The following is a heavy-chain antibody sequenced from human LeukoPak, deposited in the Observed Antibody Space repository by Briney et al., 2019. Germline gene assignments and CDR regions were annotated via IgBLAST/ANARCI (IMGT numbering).Heavy chain of an antibody. CDR3: AKEKNWNYYFDY. J-gene: IGHJ4*02. CDR2: ISGSGGST. Sequence: GGSLRLSCAASGFTFSSYSMNWVRQAPGKGLEWVSAISGSGGSTYYADSVKGRFTISRDNSKNTLYLQMNSLRAEDTAVYYCAKEKNWNYYFDYWGQGTLVTVSS. CDR1: GFTFSSYS. D-gene: IGHD1-7*01. V-gene: IGHV3-23*01.